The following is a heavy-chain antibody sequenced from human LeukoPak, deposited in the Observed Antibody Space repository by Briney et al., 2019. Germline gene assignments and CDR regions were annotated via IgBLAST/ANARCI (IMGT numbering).Heavy chain of an antibody. CDR2: IYSGGST. D-gene: IGHD5-18*01. CDR1: GFTVSSNY. Sequence: GSLRLSCAASGFTVSSNYMSWVRQAPGKGLEWVSVIYSGGSTYYADSVKGRFTISRDNSKNTLYLQMNSLRAEDTAVYYCARVEVDGYDYYYYYMDVWGKGTTVTVSS. J-gene: IGHJ6*03. V-gene: IGHV3-53*01. CDR3: ARVEVDGYDYYYYYMDV.